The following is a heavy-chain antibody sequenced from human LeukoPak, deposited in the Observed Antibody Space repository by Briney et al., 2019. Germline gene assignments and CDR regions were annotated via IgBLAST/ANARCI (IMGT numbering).Heavy chain of an antibody. CDR2: IIPILGIA. D-gene: IGHD3-10*01. CDR1: GYTFTGYY. Sequence: SVKVSCKASGYTFTGYYLHWVRQAPGQGLEWMGRIIPILGIANYAQKFQGRVTITADKSTSTAYMELSSLRSEDTAVYYCARDLGWFDPWGQGTLVTVSS. CDR3: ARDLGWFDP. J-gene: IGHJ5*02. V-gene: IGHV1-69*04.